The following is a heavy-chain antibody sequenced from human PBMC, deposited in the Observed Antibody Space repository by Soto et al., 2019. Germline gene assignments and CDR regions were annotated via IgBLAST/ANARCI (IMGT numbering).Heavy chain of an antibody. V-gene: IGHV3-30*18. Sequence: GGSLRLSCAASGFTFSSYGMHWVRQAPRKGLEWVAVISYDGSNKYYADSVKGRFTISRDNSKNTLYLQMNSLRDEDTAVYYCAKDRGIVVVPAAQIDYWGQGTLVTVSS. CDR2: ISYDGSNK. D-gene: IGHD2-2*01. CDR3: AKDRGIVVVPAAQIDY. CDR1: GFTFSSYG. J-gene: IGHJ4*02.